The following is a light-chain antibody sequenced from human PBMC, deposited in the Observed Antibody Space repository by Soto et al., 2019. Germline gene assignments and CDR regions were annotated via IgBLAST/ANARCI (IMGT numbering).Light chain of an antibody. CDR1: QSVSSSY. J-gene: IGKJ3*01. V-gene: IGKV3-20*01. CDR2: GAS. CDR3: QQYGRSPFT. Sequence: EIVLTQSPGTLSLSPGERATLSCRASQSVSSSYLAWYQQKPGQAHSLLIYGASSRATGIPGRFSGSGSGTDYTLTIISLEPADFAVYYCQQYGRSPFTFGPGTKVDIK.